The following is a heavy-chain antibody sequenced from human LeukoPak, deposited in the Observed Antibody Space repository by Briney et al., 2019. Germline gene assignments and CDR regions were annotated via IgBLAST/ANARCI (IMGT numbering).Heavy chain of an antibody. CDR1: GGSFSGYY. CDR3: VRGGAAAPYAARYWFDP. Sequence: SETLSLTCAVYGGSFSGYYWSWIRQPPGKGLEWIGEINHSGSTNYNPSLKSRVTISVDTSKNQFSLKLSSVTAADTAVYYCVRGGAAAPYAARYWFDPWGQGTLVTVSS. CDR2: INHSGST. J-gene: IGHJ5*02. D-gene: IGHD6-13*01. V-gene: IGHV4-34*01.